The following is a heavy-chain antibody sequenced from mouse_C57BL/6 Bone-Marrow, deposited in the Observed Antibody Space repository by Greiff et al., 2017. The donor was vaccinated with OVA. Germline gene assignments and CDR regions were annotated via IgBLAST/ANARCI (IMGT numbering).Heavy chain of an antibody. J-gene: IGHJ3*01. CDR2: IDPENGDT. D-gene: IGHD1-1*01. V-gene: IGHV14-4*01. CDR3: TPIYYYGSSSWFAY. Sequence: EVKLMESGAELVRPGASVKLSCTASGFNIKDDYMHWVKQRPEQGLEWIGWIDPENGDTEYASKFQGKATITADTPSNTAYLQLSSLTSEDTAVYYCTPIYYYGSSSWFAYWGQGTLVTVSA. CDR1: GFNIKDDY.